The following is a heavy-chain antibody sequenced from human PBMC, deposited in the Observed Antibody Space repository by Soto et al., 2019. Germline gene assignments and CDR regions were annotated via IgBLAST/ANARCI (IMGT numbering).Heavy chain of an antibody. CDR3: ARDCSGGSCDNDAFDI. CDR2: IIPIFGTA. V-gene: IGHV1-69*01. CDR1: GGTFSSYA. D-gene: IGHD2-15*01. J-gene: IGHJ3*02. Sequence: QVQLVQSGAEVKKPGSSVKVSCTASGGTFSSYAISWVRQAPGQGLEWMGGIIPIFGTANYAQKFQGRVTITADESTSTAYMELSSLRSEDTAVYYCARDCSGGSCDNDAFDIWGQGTMVTVSS.